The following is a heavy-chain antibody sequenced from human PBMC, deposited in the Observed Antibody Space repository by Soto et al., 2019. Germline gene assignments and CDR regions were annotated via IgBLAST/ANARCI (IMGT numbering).Heavy chain of an antibody. CDR2: IYYSGST. CDR3: ARVEATMVRGVETKYFDY. CDR1: GGSISSGGYY. V-gene: IGHV4-31*03. D-gene: IGHD3-10*01. J-gene: IGHJ4*02. Sequence: SETLSLTCTVSGGSISSGGYYWSWIRQHPAKGLEWIGYIYYSGSTYYNPSLKSRVTISVDTSKNQFSLKLSSVTAADTAVYYCARVEATMVRGVETKYFDYWGQGTLVTVSS.